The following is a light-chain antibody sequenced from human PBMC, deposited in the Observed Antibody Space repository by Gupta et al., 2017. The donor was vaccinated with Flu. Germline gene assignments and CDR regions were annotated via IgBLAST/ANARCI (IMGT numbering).Light chain of an antibody. CDR1: QSISGW. Sequence: DIQMTQSPSTLSASVGDRVTITCRASQSISGWLAWYQQRPGKAPNLLIYGSSTLQSGVPSRFSGSGSGTEFTLTSSSLQTDDFATYCCQQYDTFWTFGQGTKVEVK. J-gene: IGKJ1*01. CDR2: GSS. V-gene: IGKV1-5*03. CDR3: QQYDTFWT.